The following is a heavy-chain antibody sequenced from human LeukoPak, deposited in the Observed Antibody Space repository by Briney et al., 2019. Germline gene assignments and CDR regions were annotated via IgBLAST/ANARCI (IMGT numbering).Heavy chain of an antibody. Sequence: GGSLRLSCAASGFTFSSHWMNWVRQAPGKGLEWVAVIYYDGSKKYYADPVEGRFTISRDNSKNTLYLHMKSLRVEDTAVYYCARGPDGYNSHFDYWGQGTLVTVSS. CDR1: GFTFSSHW. J-gene: IGHJ4*02. V-gene: IGHV3-30-3*01. CDR3: ARGPDGYNSHFDY. D-gene: IGHD5-24*01. CDR2: IYYDGSKK.